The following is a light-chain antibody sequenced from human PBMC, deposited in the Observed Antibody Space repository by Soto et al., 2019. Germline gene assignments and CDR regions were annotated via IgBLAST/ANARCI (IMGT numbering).Light chain of an antibody. CDR3: LQYGDSPYT. Sequence: EIVLTQSPATLSLSPGERAALSCGASQSVNNNFFAWYQQIPGQAPRLLIYGASSRASGIPARFSGSGSGTDFTLTISRLEPEDFAVYYCLQYGDSPYTFGQGTKLQIK. J-gene: IGKJ2*01. V-gene: IGKV3-20*01. CDR1: QSVNNNF. CDR2: GAS.